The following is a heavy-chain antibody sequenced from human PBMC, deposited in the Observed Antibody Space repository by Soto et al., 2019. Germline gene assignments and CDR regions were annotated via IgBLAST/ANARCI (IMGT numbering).Heavy chain of an antibody. CDR1: GYTFTSYY. J-gene: IGHJ6*02. CDR3: ARDSWCGYCSRPANYYYYYGMDV. Sequence: ASVKVSCKASGYTFTSYYMHWVRQAPGQGLEWMGIINASDGSTSHAQKFQGRVTMTTDTSTSTAYMELNSLRSEDTAVYYCARDSWCGYCSRPANYYYYYGMDVWGQGTTVTVSS. CDR2: INASDGST. V-gene: IGHV1-46*01. D-gene: IGHD2-2*03.